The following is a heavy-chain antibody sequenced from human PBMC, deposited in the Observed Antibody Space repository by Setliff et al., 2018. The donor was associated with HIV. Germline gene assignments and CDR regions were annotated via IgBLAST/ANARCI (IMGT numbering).Heavy chain of an antibody. CDR2: INTHSGYT. D-gene: IGHD3-22*01. CDR3: ARGGVYYYDSSGWSMDY. J-gene: IGHJ4*02. V-gene: IGHV1-18*01. Sequence: GASVKVSCKASGYTFNNYGISWVRQAPGQGLEWMGWINTHSGYTNYAQNVQGRVTVTMDTSTSTAYMELSSLRSEDTAGYYCARGGVYYYDSSGWSMDYWGQGTLVTVSS. CDR1: GYTFNNYG.